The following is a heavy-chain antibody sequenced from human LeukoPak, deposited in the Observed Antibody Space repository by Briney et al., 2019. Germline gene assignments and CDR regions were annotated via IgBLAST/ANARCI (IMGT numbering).Heavy chain of an antibody. CDR3: ARAVRRGNWFDP. D-gene: IGHD1-1*01. J-gene: IGHJ5*02. Sequence: GGSLRLSCAASGFTFSSYAMSWVRQAPGKGLEWVSAISGSGGSTYYADSVKGRFTISRDNAKNSLYLQMNSLRAEDTAVYYCARAVRRGNWFDPWGQGTLVTVSS. CDR2: ISGSGGST. V-gene: IGHV3-23*01. CDR1: GFTFSSYA.